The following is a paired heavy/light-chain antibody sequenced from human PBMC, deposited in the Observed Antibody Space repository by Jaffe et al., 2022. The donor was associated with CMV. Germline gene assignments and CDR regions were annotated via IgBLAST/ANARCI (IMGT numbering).Light chain of an antibody. Sequence: QSVLTQPPSVSAAPGQKVTISCSGSNSNIGSTYVSWYQQLPGTAPKLLIYENDKRPSGIPDRFSGSKSGTSATLDITGLQTGDEADYFCGAWDSRLFSVFGGGTKLTVL. V-gene: IGLV1-51*02. CDR2: END. CDR3: GAWDSRLFSV. J-gene: IGLJ3*02. CDR1: NSNIGSTY.
Heavy chain of an antibody. D-gene: IGHD2-8*01. CDR1: GGSISGATYY. V-gene: IGHV4-39*01. CDR2: IHYSGNT. CDR3: ARHSSLLLYGRIDY. J-gene: IGHJ4*02. Sequence: QLHLQESGPGLAKPSETLSLTCTVSGGSISGATYYWGWIRRPPGKGLEWIGSIHYSGNTYYNPSLKSRVTMSVDTSKIHFSLNLTSVTAADTAVYYCARHSSLLLYGRIDYWGQGTLVTVSS.